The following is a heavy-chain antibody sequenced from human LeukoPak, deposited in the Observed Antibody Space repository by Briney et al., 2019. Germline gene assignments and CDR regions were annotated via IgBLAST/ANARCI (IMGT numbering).Heavy chain of an antibody. D-gene: IGHD1-7*01. CDR3: ASNTGTVFDY. CDR2: VYYSGST. CDR1: GDFITAYY. J-gene: IGHJ4*02. V-gene: IGHV4-59*01. Sequence: SETLSLTCIVSGDFITAYYWNWIRQPPGKGLEWIGYVYYSGSTEYNPSLRSRVTISLDMSKHQFSLNLTSVTAADTAVYYCASNTGTVFDYWGQGARVTVSS.